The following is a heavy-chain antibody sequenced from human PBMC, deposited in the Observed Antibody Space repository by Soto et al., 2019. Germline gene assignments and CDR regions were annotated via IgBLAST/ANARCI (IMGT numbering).Heavy chain of an antibody. J-gene: IGHJ4*02. D-gene: IGHD3-10*01. Sequence: SETLSLTCAVYGGSFSGYYWSWIRQPPGKGLEWVGEINHSGSTNYNPYLKSRVTISVDTSKNQFYLKLSSVTAADTAVYSCAREIRHYYGSGSSPFDYWGQGTLVTVSS. CDR2: INHSGST. V-gene: IGHV4-34*01. CDR1: GGSFSGYY. CDR3: AREIRHYYGSGSSPFDY.